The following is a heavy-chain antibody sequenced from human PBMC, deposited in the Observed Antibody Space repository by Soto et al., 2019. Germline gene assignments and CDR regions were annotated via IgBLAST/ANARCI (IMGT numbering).Heavy chain of an antibody. CDR3: ARDNEEYSSSSLLDY. CDR2: ISSSSSYT. D-gene: IGHD6-6*01. V-gene: IGHV3-11*06. CDR1: GFTFSDYY. Sequence: QVQLVESGGGLVKPGGSLRLSCAASGFTFSDYYMSWIRQAPGKGLEWVSYISSSSSYTNYADSVKGRFTISRDNAKNSLYLQMNSLRAEDTAVYYCARDNEEYSSSSLLDYWGQGTLVTVSS. J-gene: IGHJ4*02.